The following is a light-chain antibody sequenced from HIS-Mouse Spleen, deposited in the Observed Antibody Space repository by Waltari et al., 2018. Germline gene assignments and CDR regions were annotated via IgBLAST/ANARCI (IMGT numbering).Light chain of an antibody. CDR2: EGS. J-gene: IGLJ3*02. Sequence: QSALTQTASVSGSPAHSITISCTGSSSDVGSYNLVSWYQQHPGKAPKRMIYEGSKRPSGVSNRFSGSKSGNTASLTISGLQAEDEADYYCCSYAGSSTWVFGGGTKLTVL. V-gene: IGLV2-23*01. CDR1: SSDVGSYNL. CDR3: CSYAGSSTWV.